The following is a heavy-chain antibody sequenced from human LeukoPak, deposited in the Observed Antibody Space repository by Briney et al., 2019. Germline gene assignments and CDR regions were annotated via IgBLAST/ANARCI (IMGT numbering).Heavy chain of an antibody. CDR2: ISSGSTHI. Sequence: GGSLRLSCAASGFTFISLYNFNWVRQAPGKGLEWVSSISSGSTHIYYAESVKGRFNISRDNAKNSVYLQMNSLRVEDTAVYYCVGGACDADCYGNWFDSWGQGTPVTVFS. V-gene: IGHV3-21*01. D-gene: IGHD2-21*02. CDR1: GFTFISLYN. CDR3: VGGACDADCYGNWFDS. J-gene: IGHJ5*01.